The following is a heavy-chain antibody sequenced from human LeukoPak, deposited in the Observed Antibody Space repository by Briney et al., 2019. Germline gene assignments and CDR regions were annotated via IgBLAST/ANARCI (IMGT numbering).Heavy chain of an antibody. Sequence: PGGSLRLSCAASRFTFSSYAMSWVRQAPGKGLEWVSAISGSGGSTYYADSVKGRFTISRDNSKNTVYLQMNSLRAEDTAVYYCAKVDGVGAITPVPYRYWGQGTLVTVSS. J-gene: IGHJ4*02. D-gene: IGHD1-26*01. V-gene: IGHV3-23*01. CDR3: AKVDGVGAITPVPYRY. CDR1: RFTFSSYA. CDR2: ISGSGGST.